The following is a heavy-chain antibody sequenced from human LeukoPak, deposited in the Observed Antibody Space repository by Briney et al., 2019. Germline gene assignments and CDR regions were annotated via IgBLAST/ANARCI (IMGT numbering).Heavy chain of an antibody. D-gene: IGHD2-15*01. CDR1: GFTFSSYA. CDR3: AKVPFPGYCSGGSCYPYFDY. V-gene: IGHV3-23*01. CDR2: ISGSGGST. Sequence: SGGSLRLSCAASGFTFSSYAMSWVRQAPGKGLEWVSAISGSGGSTYYADSVKGQFTISRDNSKNTLYLQMNSLRAEDTAVYYCAKVPFPGYCSGGSCYPYFDYWGQGTLVTVSS. J-gene: IGHJ4*02.